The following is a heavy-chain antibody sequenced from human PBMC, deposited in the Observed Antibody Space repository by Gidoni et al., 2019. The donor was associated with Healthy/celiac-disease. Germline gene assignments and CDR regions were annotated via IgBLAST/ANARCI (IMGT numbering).Heavy chain of an antibody. J-gene: IGHJ3*02. Sequence: EVQLLESGGGLVQPGGSLRLSCAASGFTFSSYAMSWVRQVPGKGLEWVSGISGSGGSTYYADSVKGRFTISRDNSKNTLYLQMNSLRAEDTAVYYCAKPVSGSFAFDIWGQGTMVTVSS. V-gene: IGHV3-23*01. CDR1: GFTFSSYA. CDR3: AKPVSGSFAFDI. D-gene: IGHD1-26*01. CDR2: ISGSGGST.